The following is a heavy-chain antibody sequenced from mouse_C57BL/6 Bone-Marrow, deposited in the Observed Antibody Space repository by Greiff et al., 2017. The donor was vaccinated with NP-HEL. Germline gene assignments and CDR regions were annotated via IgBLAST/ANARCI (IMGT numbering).Heavy chain of an antibody. CDR2: INPNYGTT. CDR3: ARPVIATEFSFAY. Sequence: VQLQQSGPELVKPGASVKISCTASGYSFTDYYMNWVKQSNGKSLEWIGVINPNYGTTSYNQKFKGKATLTVDQSSSTAYMQLNSLTSEDSAVYKCARPVIATEFSFAYWGQGTLVTVSA. CDR1: GYSFTDYY. D-gene: IGHD1-1*01. V-gene: IGHV1-39*01. J-gene: IGHJ3*01.